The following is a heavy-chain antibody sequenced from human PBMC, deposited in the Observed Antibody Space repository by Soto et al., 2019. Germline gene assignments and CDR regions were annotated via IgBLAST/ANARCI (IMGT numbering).Heavy chain of an antibody. CDR1: GGSFSGYY. J-gene: IGHJ4*02. CDR2: ITHSGST. V-gene: IGHV4-34*01. Sequence: QVQLQQWGAGLLKPSETLSLTCAVYGGSFSGYYWSWIRQPPGKGLEWIGEITHSGSTNYNPSLKSLVTISVHTSKNQFSLELSSVTAADTAVHYCARGVGAVAKGRFDYWGQGTLVTVSS. CDR3: ARGVGAVAKGRFDY. D-gene: IGHD6-19*01.